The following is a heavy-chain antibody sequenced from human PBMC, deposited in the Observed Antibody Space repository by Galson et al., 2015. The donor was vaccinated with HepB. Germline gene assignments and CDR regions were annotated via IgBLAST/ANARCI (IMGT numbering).Heavy chain of an antibody. J-gene: IGHJ3*02. CDR3: ARRSGSSDYDILTGYYRRDAFDI. V-gene: IGHV4-59*08. CDR2: IYYSGST. Sequence: SWIRQPPGKGLEWIGYIYYSGSTNYNPSLKSRVTISVDTSKNQFSLKLSSVTAADTAVYYCARRSGSSDYDILTGYYRRDAFDIWGQGTMVTVSS. D-gene: IGHD3-9*01.